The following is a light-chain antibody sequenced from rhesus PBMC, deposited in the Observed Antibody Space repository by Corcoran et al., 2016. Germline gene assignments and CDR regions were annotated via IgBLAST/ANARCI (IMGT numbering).Light chain of an antibody. Sequence: DIQMTQSPSSLSASVGDTVTITCQASQGIRKYLAWYQQKPGKAPKSLIYDAVTLQSGVPTRFSGGGSGTEFTLTISSLQPEDFATSYCRQHYTYPRTFGQGSKVEIK. CDR1: QGIRKY. J-gene: IGKJ1*01. V-gene: IGKV1-25*01. CDR2: DAV. CDR3: RQHYTYPRT.